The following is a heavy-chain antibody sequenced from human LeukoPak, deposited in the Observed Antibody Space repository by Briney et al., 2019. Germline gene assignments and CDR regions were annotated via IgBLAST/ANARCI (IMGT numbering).Heavy chain of an antibody. CDR3: ARDSNSSSSDYYYYYMDV. Sequence: GGSLRLSCAASGFTFSSYGMHWVRQAPGKGLEWVAVIWYDGSNKYYADSVKGRFTISRDNSKNPLYLQMNSLRAEDTAVYYCARDSNSSSSDYYYYYMDVWGKGTTVTVSS. V-gene: IGHV3-33*01. J-gene: IGHJ6*03. D-gene: IGHD6-6*01. CDR2: IWYDGSNK. CDR1: GFTFSSYG.